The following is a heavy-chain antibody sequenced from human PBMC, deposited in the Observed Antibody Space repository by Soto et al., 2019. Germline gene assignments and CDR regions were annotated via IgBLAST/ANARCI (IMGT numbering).Heavy chain of an antibody. CDR3: AKDLRYSSGWYFDY. J-gene: IGHJ4*02. CDR2: ISGSGGST. D-gene: IGHD6-19*01. V-gene: IGHV3-23*01. Sequence: EVPLLESGGGLVQPGGSLRLSCAASGFTFSSYAMSWVRQATGKGLEWVSAISGSGGSTYYADSVKGRFTISRDNSKNTLYLQMNSLRVEDTAVYYCAKDLRYSSGWYFDYWGQGTLVTVSS. CDR1: GFTFSSYA.